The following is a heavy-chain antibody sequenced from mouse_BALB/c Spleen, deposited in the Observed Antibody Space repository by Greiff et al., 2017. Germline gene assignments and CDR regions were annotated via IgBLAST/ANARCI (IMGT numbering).Heavy chain of an antibody. D-gene: IGHD2-14*01. V-gene: IGHV1-9*01. CDR3: ARGKVRRESYFDY. CDR2: ILPGSGST. Sequence: QVQLQQSGAELMKPGASVKISCKATGYTFSSYWIEWVKQRPGHGLEWIGEILPGSGSTNYNEKFKGKATFTADTSSNTAYMQLSSLTSEDSAVYYCARGKVRRESYFDYWGQGTTLTVSS. CDR1: GYTFSSYW. J-gene: IGHJ2*01.